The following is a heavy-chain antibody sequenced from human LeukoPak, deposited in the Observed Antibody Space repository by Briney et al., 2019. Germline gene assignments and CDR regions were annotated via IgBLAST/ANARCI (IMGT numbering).Heavy chain of an antibody. CDR3: ARDQQWLVRGDFDY. D-gene: IGHD6-19*01. CDR2: ISSSSSYI. J-gene: IGHJ4*02. V-gene: IGHV3-21*01. Sequence: PGGSLRLSCAASGFTFSSYSMNWVRQAPGKGLEWVSSISSSSSYIYYADSVKGRFTISRDNAKNSLYLQMNSLRAEDTAVYYCARDQQWLVRGDFDYWGQGTLVTVSS. CDR1: GFTFSSYS.